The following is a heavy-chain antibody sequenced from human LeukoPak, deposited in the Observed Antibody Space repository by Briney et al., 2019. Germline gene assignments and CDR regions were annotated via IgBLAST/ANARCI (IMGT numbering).Heavy chain of an antibody. CDR3: AREWIRTEEGYCYYGMDV. V-gene: IGHV6-1*01. CDR2: TYYRSKWYN. J-gene: IGHJ6*02. Sequence: SQTLSLTCAISGDSVSSNSAAWNWIRQSPSRGLEWLGRTYYRSKWYNDYAVSVKSRITINPDTSKNQFSLQLNSVTPEDTAVYYCAREWIRTEEGYCYYGMDVWGQGTTVTVSS. CDR1: GDSVSSNSAA. D-gene: IGHD5-12*01.